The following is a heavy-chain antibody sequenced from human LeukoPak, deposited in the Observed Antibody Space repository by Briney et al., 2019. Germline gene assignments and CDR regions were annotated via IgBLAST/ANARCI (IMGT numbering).Heavy chain of an antibody. V-gene: IGHV4-34*01. CDR1: GGSFSGYY. CDR2: IDHSGST. Sequence: SETLSLTCAVYGGSFSGYYWSWIRQPPGKGLEWIGEIDHSGSTNYNPSLKSRVTISVDTSKNQFSLKLSSVTAADTAVYYCARGVPAIGVVTARNCFDPWGREPWSPSPQ. J-gene: IGHJ5*02. D-gene: IGHD2-21*02. CDR3: ARGVPAIGVVTARNCFDP.